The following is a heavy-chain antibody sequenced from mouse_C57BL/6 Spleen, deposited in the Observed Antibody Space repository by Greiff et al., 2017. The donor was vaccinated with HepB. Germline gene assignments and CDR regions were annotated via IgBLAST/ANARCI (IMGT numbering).Heavy chain of an antibody. CDR3: TIPMGVSYYAMDY. D-gene: IGHD5-1-1*01. J-gene: IGHJ4*01. Sequence: VQLKQSGTVLARPGASVKMSCKTSGYTFTSYWMHWVKQRPGQGLEWIGAIYPGNSDTSYNQKFKGKAKLTAVTSASTAYMELSSLTNEDSAVYYCTIPMGVSYYAMDYWGQGTSVTVSS. CDR2: IYPGNSDT. V-gene: IGHV1-5*01. CDR1: GYTFTSYW.